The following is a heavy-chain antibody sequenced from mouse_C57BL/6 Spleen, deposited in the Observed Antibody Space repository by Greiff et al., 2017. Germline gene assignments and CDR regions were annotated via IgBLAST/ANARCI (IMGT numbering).Heavy chain of an antibody. J-gene: IGHJ2*01. CDR3: ARRVLHYFDY. V-gene: IGHV5-6*02. CDR1: GFTFSSYG. CDR2: ISSGGSYT. Sequence: EVKLVESGGDLVKPGGSLKLSCAASGFTFSSYGMSWVRQTPDKRLEWVATISSGGSYTYYPDSVKGRFTISRDKAKNTLYLQMSSLKSEDTAVYYCARRVLHYFDYWGQGTTLTVSS.